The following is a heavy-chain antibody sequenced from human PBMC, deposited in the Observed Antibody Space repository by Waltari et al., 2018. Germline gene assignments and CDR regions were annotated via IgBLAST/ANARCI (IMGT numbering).Heavy chain of an antibody. V-gene: IGHV4-39*07. CDR3: ARKAVAGWVWDY. J-gene: IGHJ4*02. Sequence: QLQLQESGPGLVKPSETLSLPCTVPGGYITSSSSYWVWIRHTPGKGLEWIGSIYYSGSTYYNPSLKSRVTISVDTSKNQFSLKLSSVTAADTAVYYCARKAVAGWVWDYWGQGTLVTVSS. D-gene: IGHD6-19*01. CDR2: IYYSGST. CDR1: GGYITSSSSY.